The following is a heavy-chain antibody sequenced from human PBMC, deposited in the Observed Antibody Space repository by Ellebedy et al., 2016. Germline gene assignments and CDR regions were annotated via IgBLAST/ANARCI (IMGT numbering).Heavy chain of an antibody. CDR2: ISSSSSYI. CDR3: ARGAHDYGDYGGDY. J-gene: IGHJ4*02. D-gene: IGHD4-17*01. V-gene: IGHV3-21*01. CDR1: GFTFSSYS. Sequence: GESLKISXAASGFTFSSYSMNWVRQAPGKGLEWVSSISSSSSYIYYADSVKGRFTISRDNAKNSLYLQMNSLRAEDTAVYYCARGAHDYGDYGGDYWGQGTLVTVSS.